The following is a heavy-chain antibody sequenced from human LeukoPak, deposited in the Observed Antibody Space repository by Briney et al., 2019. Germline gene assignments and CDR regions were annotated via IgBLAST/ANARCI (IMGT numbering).Heavy chain of an antibody. D-gene: IGHD6-13*01. CDR2: INWNGDTI. J-gene: IGHJ6*03. Sequence: GGSLRLSCAASGLTFHDYGMTWVRHAPGKGLEWVSGINWNGDTIIYAASVKGRFTISRDNAKNSLHLQMNRLSAEDTALYYCARDVTGYSSSWYDEGNYYSYMDVWGKGTTVTVSS. CDR1: GLTFHDYG. V-gene: IGHV3-20*04. CDR3: ARDVTGYSSSWYDEGNYYSYMDV.